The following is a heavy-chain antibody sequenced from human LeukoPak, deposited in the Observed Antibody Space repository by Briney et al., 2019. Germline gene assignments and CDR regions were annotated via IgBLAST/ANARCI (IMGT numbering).Heavy chain of an antibody. CDR2: IYYTGST. D-gene: IGHD3-22*01. CDR1: GGSVSSGSYY. Sequence: KPSETLSLTCTVSGGSVSSGSYYWSWIRQPPGKGLEWIGYIYYTGSTNYNPSLKSRVTMSVDTSKNQFSLNLSSVTAADTAVCYCAEVDSSGYQIDYWGQGTLVTVSS. V-gene: IGHV4-61*01. J-gene: IGHJ4*02. CDR3: AEVDSSGYQIDY.